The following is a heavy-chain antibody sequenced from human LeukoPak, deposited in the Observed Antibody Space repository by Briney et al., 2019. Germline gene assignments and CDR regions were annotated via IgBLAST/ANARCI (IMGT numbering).Heavy chain of an antibody. V-gene: IGHV3-23*01. Sequence: PGGSLRPSCAASGFTFSSYAMSWVRQAPGKGLEWVSAISGSGGSTYYADSVKGRFTISRDNSKNTLYLQMNILRAEDTAVYFCAKDLDGDTAMTTHYWGQGTLVTVSS. D-gene: IGHD5-18*01. CDR1: GFTFSSYA. CDR2: ISGSGGST. J-gene: IGHJ4*02. CDR3: AKDLDGDTAMTTHY.